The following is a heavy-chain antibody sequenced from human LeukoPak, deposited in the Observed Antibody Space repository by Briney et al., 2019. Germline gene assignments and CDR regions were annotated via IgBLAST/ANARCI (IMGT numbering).Heavy chain of an antibody. D-gene: IGHD2-2*01. CDR2: IYYSGST. CDR3: ARGSSTSHWTRYYFDY. V-gene: IGHV4-59*01. Sequence: SETLSLTCTVSGGSLSSYYWSWIRQPPGKGLEWIGYIYYSGSTNYNPSLESRVTISVDTSKTQFSLKLSSVTAADTSVYYCARGSSTSHWTRYYFDYWGQGTLVTVSS. CDR1: GGSLSSYY. J-gene: IGHJ4*02.